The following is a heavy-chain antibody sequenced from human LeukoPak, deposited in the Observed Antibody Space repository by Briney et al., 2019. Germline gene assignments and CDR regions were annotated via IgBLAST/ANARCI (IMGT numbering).Heavy chain of an antibody. J-gene: IGHJ3*02. D-gene: IGHD3-3*01. CDR1: GFSFSSYD. CDR2: IGTAGDT. V-gene: IGHV3-13*01. CDR3: ARALHYTGPQNDAFDI. Sequence: GGSLRLSCAASGFSFSSYDMHWVRQATGKGLEWVSAIGTAGDTYYSGSVKGRFTISREDARNFLYLQMNSLRAGDTAVYYCARALHYTGPQNDAFDIWGQGSMVTVSS.